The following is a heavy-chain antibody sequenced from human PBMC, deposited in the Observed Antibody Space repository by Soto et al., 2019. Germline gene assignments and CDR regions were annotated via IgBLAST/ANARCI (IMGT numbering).Heavy chain of an antibody. Sequence: QVQVVESGGGVVQPGRSLRLSCGASGFTFSDYGMHWVRQVPGKGLEWLAVIWYDGSHTFYADSVKGRLTISRDNARDPVYLQMDSLRADDTAVYSCARGQAVSGIGYNYYGLDVWGQGTPVTVS. CDR2: IWYDGSHT. CDR3: ARGQAVSGIGYNYYGLDV. CDR1: GFTFSDYG. D-gene: IGHD2-8*01. V-gene: IGHV3-33*01. J-gene: IGHJ6*02.